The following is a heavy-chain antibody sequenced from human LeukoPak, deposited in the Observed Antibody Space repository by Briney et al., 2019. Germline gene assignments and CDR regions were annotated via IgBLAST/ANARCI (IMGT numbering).Heavy chain of an antibody. CDR3: ARGVRLYYYDSSGYHTSYFDY. CDR2: INHSGST. CDR1: GGSISSYY. V-gene: IGHV4-34*01. D-gene: IGHD3-22*01. J-gene: IGHJ4*02. Sequence: SETLSLTCTVSGGSISSYYWSWIRQPPGKGLEWIGEINHSGSTNYNPSLKSRVTISVDTSKNQFSLKLSSVTAADTAVYYCARGVRLYYYDSSGYHTSYFDYWGQGTLVTVSS.